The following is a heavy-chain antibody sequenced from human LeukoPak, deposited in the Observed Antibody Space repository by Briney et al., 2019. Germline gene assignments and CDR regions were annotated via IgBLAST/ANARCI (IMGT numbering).Heavy chain of an antibody. J-gene: IGHJ5*02. Sequence: PGGSLRLSCAASGFTFSSYWMSWVRQASGKGLEWVGRIRSKANSYATAYAASVKGRFTISRDDSKNTAYLQMNSLKTEDTAVYYCTSSGYPTWGQGTLVTVSS. CDR3: TSSGYPT. V-gene: IGHV3-73*01. D-gene: IGHD3-22*01. CDR1: GFTFSSYW. CDR2: IRSKANSYAT.